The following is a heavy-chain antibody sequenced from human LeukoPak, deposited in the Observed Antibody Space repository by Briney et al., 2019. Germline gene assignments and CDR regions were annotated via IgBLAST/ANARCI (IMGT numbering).Heavy chain of an antibody. Sequence: GGSLRLSCAASGFTFSSYEMNWVRQAPGKGLEWVSYISSSGSTLYYADSVKGRFTISRDNAKNSLYLQMNSLRAEDTAVYYCARTYYDSSGHRNFDYWGQGTLVTVSS. J-gene: IGHJ4*02. V-gene: IGHV3-48*03. CDR2: ISSSGSTL. CDR1: GFTFSSYE. CDR3: ARTYYDSSGHRNFDY. D-gene: IGHD3-22*01.